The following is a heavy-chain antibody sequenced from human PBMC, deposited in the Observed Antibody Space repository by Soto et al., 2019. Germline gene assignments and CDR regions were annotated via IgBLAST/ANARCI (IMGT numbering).Heavy chain of an antibody. Sequence: QVQLQESGPGLVKPSETLSLTCTVSGGSVSSGSYYWSWIRQPPGRGLEWIGYIYYSGGTNYNPSLNGRVTISVDTSKNQFSLKLSSVTAADTAVYYCARGWKDFDYWGQGTLVTVSS. J-gene: IGHJ4*02. CDR1: GGSVSSGSYY. V-gene: IGHV4-61*01. D-gene: IGHD1-1*01. CDR3: ARGWKDFDY. CDR2: IYYSGGT.